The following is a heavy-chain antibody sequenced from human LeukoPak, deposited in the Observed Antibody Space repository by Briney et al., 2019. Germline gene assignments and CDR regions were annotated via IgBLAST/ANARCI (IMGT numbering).Heavy chain of an antibody. D-gene: IGHD1-20*01. J-gene: IGHJ4*02. CDR1: GFTFSSYA. CDR3: ASSGAPYNWNSPFDY. Sequence: QPGGSLRLSCVASGFTFSSYAMSWVRQAPGKGLEWVAVISYDGSNKYYADSVKGRFTISRDNSKNTLYPQMNSLRPEDTAVYYCASSGAPYNWNSPFDYWGQGTLVTVSS. V-gene: IGHV3-30*04. CDR2: ISYDGSNK.